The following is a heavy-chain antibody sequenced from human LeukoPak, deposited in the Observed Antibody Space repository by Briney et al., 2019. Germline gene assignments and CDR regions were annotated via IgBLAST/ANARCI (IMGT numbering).Heavy chain of an antibody. D-gene: IGHD1-26*01. CDR1: GFTFSSYS. V-gene: IGHV3-48*01. CDR3: ARVTGSYYRGVYYFDY. Sequence: GGSLRLSCAASGFTFSSYSMNWVRQAPGKGLEWVSYISSSSSTIYYADSVKGRFTISRDNAKNSLYLQMNSLRAEDTAVYYCARVTGSYYRGVYYFDYWGQGTLVTVSS. CDR2: ISSSSSTI. J-gene: IGHJ4*02.